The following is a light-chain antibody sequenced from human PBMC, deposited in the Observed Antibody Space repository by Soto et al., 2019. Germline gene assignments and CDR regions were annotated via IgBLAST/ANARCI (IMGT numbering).Light chain of an antibody. CDR1: QSISRW. CDR2: GAS. Sequence: SNLSASVGYRVTITCRASQSISRWLAWYQQKPGEAPKLLIHGASSLESGVTSRFSGGGSGTELTLNISRLQPDDFATYSCLPYHRDRTFGLGT. J-gene: IGKJ1*01. CDR3: LPYHRDRT. V-gene: IGKV1-5*01.